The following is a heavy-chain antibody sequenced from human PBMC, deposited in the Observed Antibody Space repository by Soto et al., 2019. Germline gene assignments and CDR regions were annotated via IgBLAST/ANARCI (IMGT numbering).Heavy chain of an antibody. J-gene: IGHJ5*02. V-gene: IGHV3-23*01. Sequence: EVQLLESGGGLVQPGGSLRLSCAASGFTFSSYAMSWVRQAPGKGLEWVSAISGSGGSTYYADSVKGRFTISRDNSKNTLYLQMNSLRAEDTAVYYCAKEEGSSGWSRVDWIDPWGQGTLVTVSS. D-gene: IGHD6-19*01. CDR3: AKEEGSSGWSRVDWIDP. CDR1: GFTFSSYA. CDR2: ISGSGGST.